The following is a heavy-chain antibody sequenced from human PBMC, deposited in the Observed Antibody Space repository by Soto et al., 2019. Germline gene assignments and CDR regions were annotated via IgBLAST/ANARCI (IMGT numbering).Heavy chain of an antibody. D-gene: IGHD3-22*01. CDR2: ISYAGNNE. CDR3: ARGRYYDTSDYYSYF. J-gene: IGHJ4*02. Sequence: GSLRLSCAASGFTFSDYAMQWVRQPPGKGLEWVAAISYAGNNEYYADSVRGRFIVSRDTSKNTLFLHMNSLRAEDTAVYYCARGRYYDTSDYYSYFWGQGALVTVSS. V-gene: IGHV3-30-3*01. CDR1: GFTFSDYA.